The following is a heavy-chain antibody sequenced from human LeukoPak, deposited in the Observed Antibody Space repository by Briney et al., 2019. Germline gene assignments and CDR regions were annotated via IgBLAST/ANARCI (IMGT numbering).Heavy chain of an antibody. J-gene: IGHJ4*02. CDR3: TRDLREGWFGHRGYFDY. D-gene: IGHD3-10*01. CDR2: IRSKAYGGTT. Sequence: GGSLRLSCAASGFTFSDYWMTWVRQAPGKGLEWVGFIRSKAYGGTTEYAASVKGRFTISRDDSKSIAYLQMNSLKTEDTAVYYCTRDLREGWFGHRGYFDYWGQGTLVTVSS. CDR1: GFTFSDYW. V-gene: IGHV3-49*04.